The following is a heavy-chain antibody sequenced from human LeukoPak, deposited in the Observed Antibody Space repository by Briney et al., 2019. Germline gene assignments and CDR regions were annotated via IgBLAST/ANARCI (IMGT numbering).Heavy chain of an antibody. CDR1: GGSISSYY. CDR2: IYYSGST. Sequence: SETLSLTCTVSGGSISSYYWSWIRQPPGKGLEWIGYIYYSGSTNYNPSLKSRVTISVDTSKNQFSLKLSSVTAADTAVYYCARLTDWFDPWGQGTLVAVSS. CDR3: ARLTDWFDP. V-gene: IGHV4-59*01. J-gene: IGHJ5*02.